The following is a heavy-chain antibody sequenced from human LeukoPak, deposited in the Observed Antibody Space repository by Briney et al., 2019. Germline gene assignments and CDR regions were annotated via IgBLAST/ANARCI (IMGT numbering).Heavy chain of an antibody. CDR2: ISGTAVEI. CDR1: GFTFISFT. CDR3: AKDRWASGTPTWDY. V-gene: IGHV3-23*01. Sequence: GGSLRLSCVASGFTFISFTMNWVRQAPGKGLEWVSGISGTAVEIYYADSVKGRFTISRDNSKNTLCLQMNSLRAEDTAVYYCAKDRWASGTPTWDYWGQGTLVAVSS. D-gene: IGHD1-26*01. J-gene: IGHJ4*02.